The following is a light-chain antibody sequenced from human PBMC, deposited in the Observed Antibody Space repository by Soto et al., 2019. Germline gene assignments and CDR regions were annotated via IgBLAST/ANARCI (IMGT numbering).Light chain of an antibody. CDR1: QSISSW. V-gene: IGKV1-5*01. Sequence: DIQMTQSPSTLSASVGDRVTITCRASQSISSWLAWYQQKPGKAPKLLIYDASSLESGVPSRFSGSGSVTEITLATSSLQPDDFATYNCQQYNSYSRTFGQGAKVEIK. CDR2: DAS. CDR3: QQYNSYSRT. J-gene: IGKJ1*01.